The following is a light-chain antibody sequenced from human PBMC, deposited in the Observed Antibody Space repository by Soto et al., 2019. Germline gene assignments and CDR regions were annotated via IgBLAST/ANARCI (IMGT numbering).Light chain of an antibody. CDR2: AAS. J-gene: IGKJ2*01. CDR1: QSVSSD. CDR3: QQYNHWYT. V-gene: IGKV3-15*01. Sequence: ERVMTQSPSTLSVSPGERATLSCRASQSVSSDLAWYLQKPGQAPRLLIHAASTRATGVPARFSGSGSGTEFTLTISSLQSEDFGVYHCQQYNHWYTFGQGTKLEIK.